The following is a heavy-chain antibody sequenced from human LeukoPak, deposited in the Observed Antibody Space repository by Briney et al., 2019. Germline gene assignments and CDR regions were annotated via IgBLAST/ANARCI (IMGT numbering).Heavy chain of an antibody. CDR3: ASLYSADY. Sequence: GGSLRLSCAASGFTFDDYAMHWVRQAPGKGLEWVSGISWNSGSIGYADSVKGRFTISRDNAKNSLYLQMNSLRAEDTAVYYCASLYSADYWGQGTLVTVSS. V-gene: IGHV3-9*01. CDR2: ISWNSGSI. D-gene: IGHD1-26*01. J-gene: IGHJ4*02. CDR1: GFTFDDYA.